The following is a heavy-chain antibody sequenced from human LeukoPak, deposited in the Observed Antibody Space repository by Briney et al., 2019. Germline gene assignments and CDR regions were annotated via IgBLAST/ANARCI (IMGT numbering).Heavy chain of an antibody. CDR2: IYYSGST. V-gene: IGHV4-59*01. D-gene: IGHD3-10*01. J-gene: IGHJ4*02. CDR3: ARGVRVRLRGGARSGHIDY. CDR1: GGSISGYY. Sequence: PSETLSLTCTVSGGSISGYYWSWIRQPPGKGLEWIGYIYYSGSTNYNPSLKSRVTISVDTSKNQFSLKLSSVTAADTAVYYCARGVRVRLRGGARSGHIDYWGQGTLVTVSS.